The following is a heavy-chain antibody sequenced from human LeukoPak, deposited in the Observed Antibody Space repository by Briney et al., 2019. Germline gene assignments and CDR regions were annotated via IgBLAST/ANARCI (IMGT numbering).Heavy chain of an antibody. V-gene: IGHV3-66*01. D-gene: IGHD1-1*01. CDR1: GFTVSSNH. J-gene: IGHJ6*02. CDR3: ARDAVPYYYGMDV. Sequence: GGSLRLSCAASGFTVSSNHMSWVRQAPGKGLEWVSVIYSGGSTYYADSVKGRFTISRDNSKNTLYLQMNSLRAEDTAVYYCARDAVPYYYGMDVWGQGTTVTVSS. CDR2: IYSGGST.